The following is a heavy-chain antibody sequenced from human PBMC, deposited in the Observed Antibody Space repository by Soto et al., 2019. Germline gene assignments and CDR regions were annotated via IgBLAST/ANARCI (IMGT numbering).Heavy chain of an antibody. CDR3: AKDRKDSSGWDPNYYYYCGMDV. J-gene: IGHJ6*02. CDR1: GFTFSSYG. V-gene: IGHV3-30*18. Sequence: GGSLRLSCAASGFTFSSYGMHWVRQAPGKGLEWVAVISYDGSNKYYADSVKGRFTISRDNSKNTLYLQMNGLRAEDTAVYYFAKDRKDSSGWDPNYYYYCGMDVWGQGTTVTVSS. D-gene: IGHD6-19*01. CDR2: ISYDGSNK.